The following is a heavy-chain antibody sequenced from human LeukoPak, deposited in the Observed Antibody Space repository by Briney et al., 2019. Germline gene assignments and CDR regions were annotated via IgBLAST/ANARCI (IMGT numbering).Heavy chain of an antibody. CDR1: GFTFSSYW. CDR2: INSDGSST. Sequence: PGGSLRLSCAASGFTFSSYWMHWVRQAPGKGLVWVSRINSDGSSTNYADSVKGRFTISRDNAKNTLYLQMNSLRAEDTAVYYCARVRVPYYYDSSGYFCDYWGQGTLVTVSS. J-gene: IGHJ4*02. D-gene: IGHD3-22*01. CDR3: ARVRVPYYYDSSGYFCDY. V-gene: IGHV3-74*01.